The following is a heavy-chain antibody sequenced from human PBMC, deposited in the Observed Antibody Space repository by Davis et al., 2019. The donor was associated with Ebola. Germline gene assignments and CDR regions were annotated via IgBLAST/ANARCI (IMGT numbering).Heavy chain of an antibody. CDR1: GFTFTTYA. D-gene: IGHD4-11*01. CDR2: ISSDGTNK. Sequence: PGGSLRLSCAASGFTFTTYAMHWVRQAPGKGLEWVAVISSDGTNKYYADSVKGRFTISRDNSKKTPYLQMNSLRAEDTAVYYCARKAGKTVTGDWFDPWVQGILVTVSS. J-gene: IGHJ5*02. V-gene: IGHV3-30-3*01. CDR3: ARKAGKTVTGDWFDP.